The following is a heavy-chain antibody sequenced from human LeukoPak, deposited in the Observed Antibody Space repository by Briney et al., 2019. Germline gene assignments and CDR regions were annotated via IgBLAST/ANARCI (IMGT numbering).Heavy chain of an antibody. D-gene: IGHD3-3*01. Sequence: GRSLRLSCAASGFTFSSYAMHWVRQAPGKGLEWVAVISYDGSNKYYADSVKGRFTISRDNSKNTRYLQMHSLRAEDTAVYYCARNTYYDFWRTIEGYFDYWGQGTLVTDSS. V-gene: IGHV3-30-3*01. CDR1: GFTFSSYA. CDR2: ISYDGSNK. J-gene: IGHJ4*02. CDR3: ARNTYYDFWRTIEGYFDY.